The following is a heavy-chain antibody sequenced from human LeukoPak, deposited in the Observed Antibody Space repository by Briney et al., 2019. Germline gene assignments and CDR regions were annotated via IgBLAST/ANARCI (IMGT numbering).Heavy chain of an antibody. CDR1: GFTFSSYA. CDR2: ISYDGSNK. J-gene: IGHJ4*02. D-gene: IGHD6-19*01. Sequence: GRSLRLSCAASGFTFSSYAMHWVRQAPGKGLEWVAVISYDGSNKYYADSVKGRFTISRDNSKNTLYLQMNSLRAEDTAVYYCARVYWPNSGWYYFDYWGQGTLVTVSS. V-gene: IGHV3-30*04. CDR3: ARVYWPNSGWYYFDY.